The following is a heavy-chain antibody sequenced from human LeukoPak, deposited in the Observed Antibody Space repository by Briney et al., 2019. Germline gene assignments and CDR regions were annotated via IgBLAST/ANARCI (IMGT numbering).Heavy chain of an antibody. D-gene: IGHD3-3*01. CDR2: ISSSGTYT. V-gene: IGHV3-21*01. CDR3: ARDQAEEWLLSRYFDH. Sequence: ETLSLTCAVSGGSISSSNWWSWVRQPPGKGLEWVSSISSSGTYTYFTDSLRGRVSISRDNARNSLYLQMDSLSAEDTAVYYCARDQAEEWLLSRYFDHWGQGALVTVSS. J-gene: IGHJ4*02. CDR1: GGSISSSN.